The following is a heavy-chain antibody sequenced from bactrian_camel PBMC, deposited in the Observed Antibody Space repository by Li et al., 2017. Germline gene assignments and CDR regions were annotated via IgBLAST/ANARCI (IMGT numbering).Heavy chain of an antibody. CDR3: AARGPYCYTKLSVRDFTY. CDR2: VYNGGGIAGMFTSGGKT. CDR1: GFTERNYC. V-gene: IGHV3S31*01. D-gene: IGHD2*01. J-gene: IGHJ6*01. Sequence: VQLVESGGGSVQAGGSLRLSCAASGFTERNYCMGWFRQAPGKGPEEREGIAAVYNGGGIAGMFTSGGKTWYADSVKGRFTISQDNAKNTVYLQMNSLKPEDTAMYYCAARGPYCYTKLSVRDFTYWGHGTQVTVS.